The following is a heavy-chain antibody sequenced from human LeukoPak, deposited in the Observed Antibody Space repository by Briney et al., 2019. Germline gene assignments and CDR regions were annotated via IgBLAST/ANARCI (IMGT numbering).Heavy chain of an antibody. V-gene: IGHV3-48*03. CDR3: ARDTSGSYVFDY. J-gene: IGHJ4*02. D-gene: IGHD1-26*01. CDR1: GFTFSSYE. CDR2: ISSSGSTI. Sequence: PGGSLRLSCAASGFTFSSYEMSWVRQAPGKGLEWVSYISSSGSTIYYADSVKGRFTISRDNAKNSLYLQMNSLRAEDTAVYYCARDTSGSYVFDYWGQGTLVTVSS.